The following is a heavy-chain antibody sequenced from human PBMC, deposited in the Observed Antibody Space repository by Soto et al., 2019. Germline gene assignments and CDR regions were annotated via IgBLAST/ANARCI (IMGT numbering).Heavy chain of an antibody. V-gene: IGHV3-9*01. D-gene: IGHD3-10*01. CDR2: ISWNSGSI. J-gene: IGHJ6*02. CDR3: AKDAITMVRGVISYYGMDV. Sequence: EVQLVESGGGLVQPGRSLRLSCAASGFTFDDYAMHWVRQAPGKGLEWVSGISWNSGSIGYADSVKGRFTISRDNAKNSLYLQMTSLRAEDTALYYCAKDAITMVRGVISYYGMDVWGQGNTVTVPS. CDR1: GFTFDDYA.